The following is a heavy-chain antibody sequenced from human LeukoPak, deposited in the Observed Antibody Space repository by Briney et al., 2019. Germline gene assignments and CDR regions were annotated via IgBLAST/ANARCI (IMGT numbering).Heavy chain of an antibody. CDR3: ARTNYYDSSGYYDY. J-gene: IGHJ4*02. D-gene: IGHD3-22*01. CDR1: GFTFDDYA. CDR2: ISWNSGSI. Sequence: PGGSLRLSCAASGFTFDDYAMHWVRQAPGKGLEWVSGISWNSGSIGYADSVKGRFTISRDNAKNSLYLQMNSLRAEDAALYHCARTNYYDSSGYYDYWGQGTLVTVSS. V-gene: IGHV3-9*01.